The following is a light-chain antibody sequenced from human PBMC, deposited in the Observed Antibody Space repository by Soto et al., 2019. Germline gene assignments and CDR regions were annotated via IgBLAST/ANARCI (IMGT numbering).Light chain of an antibody. CDR3: YSYTSSSTYV. Sequence: QSVLTQPASVSGSPGQSITISCSGNGSDVGAYNYVSWYQQHPAQAPKLMIYDVSNRPSGVSDRFSGSKSGNTASLTISGHQAEDEADYYCYSYTSSSTYVFGSGTKVTVL. J-gene: IGLJ1*01. CDR1: GSDVGAYNY. V-gene: IGLV2-14*03. CDR2: DVS.